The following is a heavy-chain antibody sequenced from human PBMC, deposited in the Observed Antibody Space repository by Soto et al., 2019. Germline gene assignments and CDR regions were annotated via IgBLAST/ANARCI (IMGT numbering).Heavy chain of an antibody. V-gene: IGHV4-39*01. Sequence: PSETLSLTCTVSGGSISSSSYYWGWIRQPPGKGLEWIGSIYYSGSTHYNPSLKSRVTISVDTSKNQFSLKLSSVTAADTAVYYCARTYYYDSSGYYYWGQGTLVTVSS. CDR3: ARTYYYDSSGYYY. CDR1: GGSISSSSYY. D-gene: IGHD3-22*01. J-gene: IGHJ4*02. CDR2: IYYSGST.